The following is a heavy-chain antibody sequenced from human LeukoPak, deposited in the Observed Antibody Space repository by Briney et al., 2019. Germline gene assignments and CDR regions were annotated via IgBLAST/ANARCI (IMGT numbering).Heavy chain of an antibody. D-gene: IGHD1-14*01. V-gene: IGHV3-7*01. CDR2: IKEDGSEQ. CDR1: GFIFSSYW. J-gene: IGHJ4*02. CDR3: ARDSFETDIDY. Sequence: AGSLRLSCAASGFIFSSYWMSWVRQAPGKGLEWVANIKEDGSEQYYVGSLKGRFTISRDNAKNSLYLQMNSLRAEDTAVYYCARDSFETDIDYWGQGTLVTVSS.